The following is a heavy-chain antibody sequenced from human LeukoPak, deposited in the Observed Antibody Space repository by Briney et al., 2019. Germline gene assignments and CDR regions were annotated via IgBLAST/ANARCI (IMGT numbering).Heavy chain of an antibody. Sequence: GGSLRLSCAASGFTFSSYGMHWVRQAPGKGLEWVAVIWYDATNKYYADSVKGRFTISRDNSKNTLYLQMTSLRAEDTAVYYCARDTGELPLPDSWGQGTLVTVSS. V-gene: IGHV3-33*01. CDR3: ARDTGELPLPDS. D-gene: IGHD3-16*01. CDR1: GFTFSSYG. CDR2: IWYDATNK. J-gene: IGHJ4*02.